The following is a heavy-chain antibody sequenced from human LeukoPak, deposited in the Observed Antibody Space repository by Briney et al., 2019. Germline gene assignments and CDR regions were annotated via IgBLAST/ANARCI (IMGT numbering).Heavy chain of an antibody. CDR3: VTYYFDSSGYYHDY. D-gene: IGHD3-22*01. V-gene: IGHV3-72*01. CDR2: TRNKANSYTT. CDR1: GFSFSDQY. Sequence: GGSLRLSCAASGFSFSDQYMDWVRQAPGKGLEWVGLTRNKANSYTTEYAASAKGRFTIPRDDSRNSLFLQMNSLKTEDTAVYYCVTYYFDSSGYYHDYWGQGTLVTVSS. J-gene: IGHJ4*02.